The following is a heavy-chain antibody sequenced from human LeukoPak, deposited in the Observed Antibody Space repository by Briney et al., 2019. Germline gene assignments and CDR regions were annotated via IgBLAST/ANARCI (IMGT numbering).Heavy chain of an antibody. CDR1: GGTFSSYG. D-gene: IGHD3-22*01. Sequence: SVKVSCKASGGTFSSYGISWVRQAPGQGLGWRGRIIPIFDTPNYAQDCQGRVTFSADKATSTAYMELTSLKSGDTAVYFCVRDYDTSGPQKNYFDFWGQGTLVTVSS. V-gene: IGHV1-69*06. CDR2: IIPIFDTP. J-gene: IGHJ4*02. CDR3: VRDYDTSGPQKNYFDF.